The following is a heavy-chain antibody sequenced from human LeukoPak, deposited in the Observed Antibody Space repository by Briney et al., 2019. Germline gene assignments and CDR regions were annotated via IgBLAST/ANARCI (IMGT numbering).Heavy chain of an antibody. D-gene: IGHD5-18*01. CDR2: ISSSSSYI. CDR3: AREDTAMVLYYFDY. CDR1: GFTFSSYS. V-gene: IGHV3-21*01. J-gene: IGHJ4*02. Sequence: GGSLRLFCAASGFTFSSYSMNWVRQAPGKGLEWVSSISSSSSYIYYADSVKGRFTISRDNAKNSLYLQMNSLRAEDTAVYYCAREDTAMVLYYFDYWGQGTLVTVSS.